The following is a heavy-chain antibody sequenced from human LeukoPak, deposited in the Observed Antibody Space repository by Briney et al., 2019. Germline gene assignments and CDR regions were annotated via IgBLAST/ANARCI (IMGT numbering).Heavy chain of an antibody. CDR3: AKEFDSSSSPVSFDY. CDR1: GFTFSSYW. J-gene: IGHJ4*02. Sequence: PGGSLRLSCAASGFTFSSYWMHWVRQVPGKGLVWVSRIKYDGSIATYGDSVKGRFSISRDNAKNTVDLQMNSLRAEDTAVYYCAKEFDSSSSPVSFDYWGQGTLVTVSS. D-gene: IGHD6-6*01. CDR2: IKYDGSIA. V-gene: IGHV3-74*01.